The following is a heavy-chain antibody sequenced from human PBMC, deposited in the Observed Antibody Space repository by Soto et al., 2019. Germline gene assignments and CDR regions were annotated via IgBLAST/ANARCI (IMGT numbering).Heavy chain of an antibody. Sequence: GGSLRLSCAASGFTFSSYSMNWVRQAPGKGLEWVSSISSSSSYIYYADSVKGRFTISRDNAKNSLYLQMNSLRAEDTAVYYCARGSRMVWAFDYWGQGTLVTVSS. J-gene: IGHJ4*02. CDR1: GFTFSSYS. CDR3: ARGSRMVWAFDY. CDR2: ISSSSSYI. D-gene: IGHD1-26*01. V-gene: IGHV3-21*01.